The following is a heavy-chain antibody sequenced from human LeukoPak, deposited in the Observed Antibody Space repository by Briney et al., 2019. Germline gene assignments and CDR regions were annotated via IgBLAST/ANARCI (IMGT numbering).Heavy chain of an antibody. CDR3: AKDNKRYSCDY. J-gene: IGHJ4*02. CDR1: GFTFRSYG. Sequence: GRSLRLSCAASGFTFRSYGMHWVRQAPGKGLEGVAVISDDGSNKYYADSVKGRFTISRDSSKNTLSLQMSSLRVEDSAVYYCAKDNKRYSCDYWGQGTLVTVSS. V-gene: IGHV3-30*18. CDR2: ISDDGSNK. D-gene: IGHD5-18*01.